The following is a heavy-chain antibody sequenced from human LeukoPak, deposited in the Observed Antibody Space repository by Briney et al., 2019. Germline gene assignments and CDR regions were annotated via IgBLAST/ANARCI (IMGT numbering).Heavy chain of an antibody. Sequence: GGSLRLSCAASGFTFSSYWMHWVRQAPGKGLVWGSRINSDGSSTIYADSVKGRFTISRDNAKNPLYLQMNSLRAEDTAVYYCARDPRYSYARIDYWGQGTLVTVSS. CDR2: INSDGSST. V-gene: IGHV3-74*01. J-gene: IGHJ4*02. D-gene: IGHD5-18*01. CDR1: GFTFSSYW. CDR3: ARDPRYSYARIDY.